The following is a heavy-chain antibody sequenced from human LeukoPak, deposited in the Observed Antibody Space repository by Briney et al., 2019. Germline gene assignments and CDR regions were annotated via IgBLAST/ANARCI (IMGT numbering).Heavy chain of an antibody. D-gene: IGHD2-15*01. CDR1: GFTFSSYW. CDR3: ARVPQYCSGGSCYYFDY. V-gene: IGHV3-7*01. J-gene: IGHJ4*02. Sequence: PGGSLRLSCAASGFTFSSYWMSWVRQAPGKGLEWVANIKQDGSEKYNVDSVKGRFTISRDNAKNSLYLQMNSLRAEDTAVYYCARVPQYCSGGSCYYFDYWGQGTLVTVSS. CDR2: IKQDGSEK.